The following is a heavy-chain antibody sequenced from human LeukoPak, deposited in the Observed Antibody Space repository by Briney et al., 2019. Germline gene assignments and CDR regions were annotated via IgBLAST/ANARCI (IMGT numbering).Heavy chain of an antibody. CDR1: GFTFGASA. CDR3: ASQGVAYCGGDCQSSDSTFDY. V-gene: IGHV3-73*01. Sequence: GGSLRLSCAASGFTFGASAMHWVRQASGKGLEWVGRIRSKVNSYATAYAASVKGRFTISRDDSKNTAYLQMDSLKSDDTAVYYCASQGVAYCGGDCQSSDSTFDYWGQGTLVTVSS. D-gene: IGHD2-21*02. J-gene: IGHJ4*02. CDR2: IRSKVNSYAT.